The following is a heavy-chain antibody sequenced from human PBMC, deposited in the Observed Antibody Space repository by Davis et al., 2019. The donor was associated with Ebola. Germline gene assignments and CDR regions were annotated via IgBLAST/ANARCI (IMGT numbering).Heavy chain of an antibody. J-gene: IGHJ6*04. CDR1: GYTFTSYD. D-gene: IGHD6-19*01. Sequence: ASVKVSCKASGYTFTSYDINWVRQATGQGLEWMGWMNPNSGNTGYAQKFQGRVTMTRNTSISTAYMELSSLRSEDTAVYYCARVGEQWLVPTYYYYGMDVWGKGTTVTVSS. V-gene: IGHV1-8*01. CDR3: ARVGEQWLVPTYYYYGMDV. CDR2: MNPNSGNT.